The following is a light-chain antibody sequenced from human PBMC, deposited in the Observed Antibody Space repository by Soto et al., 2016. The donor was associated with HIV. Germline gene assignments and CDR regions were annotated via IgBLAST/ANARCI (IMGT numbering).Light chain of an antibody. V-gene: IGLV3-1*01. Sequence: SYELTQPPSVSASPGQTASISCSGDNLSNKYTYWYQQRPGQSPLLVIYQDDKRPSGIPERFSGSNSGNTATLTISGTQLMDEADYYCQAWDTSTAVFGGGTQLTVL. CDR1: NLSNKY. J-gene: IGLJ7*01. CDR3: QAWDTSTAV. CDR2: QDD.